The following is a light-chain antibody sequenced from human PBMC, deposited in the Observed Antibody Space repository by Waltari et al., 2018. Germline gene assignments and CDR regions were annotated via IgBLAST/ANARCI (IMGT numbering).Light chain of an antibody. Sequence: QSVLTQPPSASGTPGQRVTISCSGSTSNIGSHSVDWYQQPPGTFPKHLVHSTIHRPSGVLDRFPGSKPGTSAALACRCIQSEDEADYYCASWDNSLNGHWVFGGGTKLTVL. CDR3: ASWDNSLNGHWV. CDR1: TSNIGSHS. CDR2: STI. J-gene: IGLJ3*02. V-gene: IGLV1-44*01.